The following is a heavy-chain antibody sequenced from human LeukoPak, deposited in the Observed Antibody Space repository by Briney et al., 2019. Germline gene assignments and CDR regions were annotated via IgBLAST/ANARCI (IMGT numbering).Heavy chain of an antibody. Sequence: ASVKVSCKASGYTFTGYYMHWVRQAPGQGLEWMGWINPNSGGTNYAQKFQGRVTMTRDTSISTACMELSRLRSDDTAVYYCARVPVQLERYWFDPWGQGTLVTVSS. J-gene: IGHJ5*02. V-gene: IGHV1-2*02. CDR3: ARVPVQLERYWFDP. CDR2: INPNSGGT. CDR1: GYTFTGYY. D-gene: IGHD1-1*01.